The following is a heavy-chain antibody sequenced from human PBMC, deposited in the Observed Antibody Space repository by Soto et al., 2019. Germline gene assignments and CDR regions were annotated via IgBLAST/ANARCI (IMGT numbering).Heavy chain of an antibody. CDR2: IYWDDDK. Sequence: SGPTLVNPTQTLTLTCSFSGFSLSTTGVGVGWIRQPPGKALEWLALIYWDDDKRYNPSLNSRLTITKDTSKNQVVLAMTNMDPVDTATYYCVQSRCGGDCLQSYSSHSYYGLDVWGRGT. CDR3: VQSRCGGDCLQSYSSHSYYGLDV. D-gene: IGHD2-21*02. J-gene: IGHJ6*02. CDR1: GFSLSTTGVG. V-gene: IGHV2-5*02.